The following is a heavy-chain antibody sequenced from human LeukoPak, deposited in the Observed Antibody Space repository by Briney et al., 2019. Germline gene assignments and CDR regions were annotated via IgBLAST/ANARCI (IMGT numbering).Heavy chain of an antibody. V-gene: IGHV4-34*01. D-gene: IGHD5-18*01. CDR1: GGSFSGYY. J-gene: IGHJ5*02. CDR3: ARGRRGYSYGYPGRGWFDP. CDR2: INHSGST. Sequence: SETLSLTCAVYGGSFSGYYWSWIRQPPGKGLEWIGEINHSGSTNYNPSLKSRVTISVDTSKSQFSLKLSSVTAADTAVYYCARGRRGYSYGYPGRGWFDPWGQGTLVTVSS.